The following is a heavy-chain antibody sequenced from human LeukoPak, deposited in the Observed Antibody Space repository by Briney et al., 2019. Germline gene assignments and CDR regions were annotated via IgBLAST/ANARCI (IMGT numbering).Heavy chain of an antibody. CDR2: INTNTGNP. D-gene: IGHD2-2*01. CDR3: GRQSTFDY. V-gene: IGHV7-4-1*02. Sequence: ASVKVSCKASGYTFTNYAISWVRQAPGQGLEWMGWINTNTGNPTYVQGFTGRLVFSSDTSVSTAYLQISSLKAEDTAMYYCGRQSTFDYWGQGTLVTVSS. CDR1: GYTFTNYA. J-gene: IGHJ4*02.